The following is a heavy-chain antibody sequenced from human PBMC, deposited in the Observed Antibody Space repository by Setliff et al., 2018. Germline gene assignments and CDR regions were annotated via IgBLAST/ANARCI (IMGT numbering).Heavy chain of an antibody. J-gene: IGHJ3*02. CDR2: FDPEDGET. D-gene: IGHD3-22*01. CDR1: GYTLTELS. V-gene: IGHV1-24*01. Sequence: ASVKVSCKVSGYTLTELSRHWVRQAPGKGLGWMGGFDPEDGETIYAQKFQGRVTMTEDTSTDTAYMELSSLRSEDTAVYYCATTHYDSSGYYYLERSAFDIWGQGTMVTVSS. CDR3: ATTHYDSSGYYYLERSAFDI.